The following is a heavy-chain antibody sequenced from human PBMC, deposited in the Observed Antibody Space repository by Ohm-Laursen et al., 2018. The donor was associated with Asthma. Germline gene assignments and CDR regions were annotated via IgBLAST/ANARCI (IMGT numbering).Heavy chain of an antibody. D-gene: IGHD2-21*02. J-gene: IGHJ2*01. Sequence: SDTLSLTCAVSGGSISSGGYYWSWIRQHPGKGLEWIGYIYYSGSTYYNPPLKSRVTISVDTSKNQFSLKLSSVTAADTAVYYCARDAPTSAYCGGDCYPQLPWYFDLWGRGTLVTVSS. CDR2: IYYSGST. V-gene: IGHV4-31*11. CDR1: GGSISSGGYY. CDR3: ARDAPTSAYCGGDCYPQLPWYFDL.